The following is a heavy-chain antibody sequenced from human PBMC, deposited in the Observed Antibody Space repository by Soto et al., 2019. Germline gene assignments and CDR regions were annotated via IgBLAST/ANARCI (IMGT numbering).Heavy chain of an antibody. CDR1: GFNFNTNG. J-gene: IGHJ4*02. Sequence: PGGSLRLSCATSGFNFNTNGMTWVRQAPGKGLEWVSIISEDSGTTYYAESAKGRFTVSRDNSKNTLYLQMNSLRAEDTATYYCVKDNNWEDTGWGQGTLVTVSS. V-gene: IGHV3-23*01. CDR3: VKDNNWEDTG. D-gene: IGHD1-26*01. CDR2: ISEDSGTT.